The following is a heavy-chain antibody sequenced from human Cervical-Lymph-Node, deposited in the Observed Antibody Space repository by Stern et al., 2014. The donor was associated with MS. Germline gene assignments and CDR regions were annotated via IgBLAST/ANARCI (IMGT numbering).Heavy chain of an antibody. Sequence: QIPLEESGGSLVQPRQTLRLTCAVAGFTFSSNGTYWGRHAPGQGQAWVSVISFDGTNEYDADPVKGRFTISRDNSKNTLFLQMNSLRAEDTAVYYCAKEGAVLVKSYGLDVWGQGTTVTVS. D-gene: IGHD2-21*01. CDR3: AKEGAVLVKSYGLDV. CDR2: ISFDGTNE. J-gene: IGHJ6*02. CDR1: GFTFSSNG. V-gene: IGHV3-30*18.